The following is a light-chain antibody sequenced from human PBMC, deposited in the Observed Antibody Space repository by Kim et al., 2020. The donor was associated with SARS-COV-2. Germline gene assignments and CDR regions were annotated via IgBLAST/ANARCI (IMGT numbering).Light chain of an antibody. V-gene: IGKV3-11*01. CDR2: DAS. Sequence: EIVLTQSPATLSLSPGERATLSCRASQSVSSYLAWYQQKPGQAPRLLIYDASNRATGIPARFSGSGSGTDFTLTISSLEPEDFAVYYCQQRRTGAFGGGTKVDIK. CDR1: QSVSSY. CDR3: QQRRTGA. J-gene: IGKJ4*01.